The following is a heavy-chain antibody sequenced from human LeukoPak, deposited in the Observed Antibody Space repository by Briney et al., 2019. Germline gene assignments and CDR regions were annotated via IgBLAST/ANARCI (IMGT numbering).Heavy chain of an antibody. J-gene: IGHJ5*02. V-gene: IGHV3-30*19. D-gene: IGHD5-18*01. CDR1: GFTFSSYG. CDR3: ARGGTGYSYGLLSA. CDR2: ISYDGSNK. Sequence: PGRSQRLSCAASGFTFSSYGMHWVRQAPGKGLEWVAVISYDGSNKYYADSVKGRFTISRDNSKNTLYLQMNSLRAEDTAVYYCARGGTGYSYGLLSAWGQGTLVTVSS.